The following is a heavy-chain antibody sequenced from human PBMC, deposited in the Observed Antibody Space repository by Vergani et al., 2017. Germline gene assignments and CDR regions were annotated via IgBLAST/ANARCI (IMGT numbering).Heavy chain of an antibody. V-gene: IGHV1-18*01. CDR1: SHTFQTYG. Sequence: QVQLVQSGAELKKPGASVSVSCKGSSHTFQTYGISWVRQAPGKGLEWMAWIRPYTGHTIYAQKFQERVTMTADTSTNTAYMELRSLRADDTAVYFCARVAPSNSEVTPTAFDVWGRGRMVGVSS. CDR3: ARVAPSNSEVTPTAFDV. CDR2: IRPYTGHT. D-gene: IGHD1-1*01. J-gene: IGHJ3*01.